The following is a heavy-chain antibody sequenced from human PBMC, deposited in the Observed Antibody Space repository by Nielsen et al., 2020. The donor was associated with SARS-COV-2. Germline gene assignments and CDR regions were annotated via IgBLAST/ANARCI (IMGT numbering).Heavy chain of an antibody. Sequence: ASVKVSCKASGYTFTSYAMHWVRQAPGQRLEWMGWINAGNGNTKYSQKFQGRVTITRDTSASTAYMELSSLRSEDTAVYYCASWVQYYDSSGYYYDLHYWGQGTLVTVSS. D-gene: IGHD3-22*01. V-gene: IGHV1-3*01. CDR1: GYTFTSYA. CDR2: INAGNGNT. CDR3: ASWVQYYDSSGYYYDLHY. J-gene: IGHJ4*02.